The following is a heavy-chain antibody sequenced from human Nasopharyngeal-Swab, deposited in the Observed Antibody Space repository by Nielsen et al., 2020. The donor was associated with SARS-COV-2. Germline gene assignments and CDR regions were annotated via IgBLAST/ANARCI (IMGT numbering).Heavy chain of an antibody. CDR2: IVVGSGNT. J-gene: IGHJ6*02. V-gene: IGHV1-58*01. CDR3: AADRAAAGTGGMDV. Sequence: LRQAPGQRLEWIGWIVVGSGNTNYAQKFQERVTITRDMSTSTAYMELSSLRSEDTAVYYCAADRAAAGTGGMDVWGQGTTVTVSS. D-gene: IGHD6-13*01.